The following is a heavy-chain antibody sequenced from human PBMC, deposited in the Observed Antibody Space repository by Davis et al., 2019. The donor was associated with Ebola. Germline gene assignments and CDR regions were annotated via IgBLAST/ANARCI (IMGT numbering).Heavy chain of an antibody. J-gene: IGHJ6*02. D-gene: IGHD2-2*01. CDR3: AKGGGGYCSSTSCYYYGMDV. CDR1: GFTFDDYT. CDR2: ISWDGGST. Sequence: GESLKISCAASGFTFDDYTMHWVRQAPGKGLEWVSLISWDGGSTYYADSVKGRFTISRDNSKNSLYLQMNSLRAEDTALYYCAKGGGGYCSSTSCYYYGMDVWGQGTTVTVSS. V-gene: IGHV3-43*01.